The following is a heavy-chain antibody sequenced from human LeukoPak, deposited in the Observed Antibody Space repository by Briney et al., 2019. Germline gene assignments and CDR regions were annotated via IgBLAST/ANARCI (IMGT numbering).Heavy chain of an antibody. CDR3: AGVRWLKYYYYYYMDV. Sequence: GASVKVSCKASGGTFSSYAISWVRQAPGQGLEWMGWISAYNGNTNYAQKLQGRVTMTTDTSTSTAYMELSRLRSDDTAVYYCAGVRWLKYYYYYYMDVWGKGTTVTISS. CDR1: GGTFSSYA. D-gene: IGHD4-23*01. CDR2: ISAYNGNT. J-gene: IGHJ6*03. V-gene: IGHV1-18*01.